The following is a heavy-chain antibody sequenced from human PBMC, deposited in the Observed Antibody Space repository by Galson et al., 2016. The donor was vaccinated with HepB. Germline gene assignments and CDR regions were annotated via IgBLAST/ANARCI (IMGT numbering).Heavy chain of an antibody. J-gene: IGHJ3*01. CDR3: SDGGVHDAFDV. CDR1: GFTFSNYW. D-gene: IGHD3-3*01. V-gene: IGHV3-7*01. CDR2: IKQDGSEK. Sequence: SLRLSCAASGFTFSNYWMAWVRQAPGKGLEWVASIKQDGSEKYYVDSVKCRFTISRDNAKNSLYLQMNSLRAEDTAVYYCSDGGVHDAFDVWGQGTMVTVAS.